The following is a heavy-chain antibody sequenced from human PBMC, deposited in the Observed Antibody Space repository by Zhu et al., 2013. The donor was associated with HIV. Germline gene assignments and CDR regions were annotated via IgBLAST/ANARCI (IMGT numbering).Heavy chain of an antibody. CDR3: ARGEXTTVTTIDWFDP. J-gene: IGHJ5*02. CDR1: GYTFTGYY. V-gene: IGHV1-2*02. D-gene: IGHD4-4*01. CDR2: INPNSGGT. Sequence: QVQLVQSGAEVKKPGASVKVSCKASGYTFTGYYVHWVRQAPGQGLEWMGWINPNSGGTNYAQKFQGRVTMTRDTSIRTAYMELSRLTSDDTAVYYCARGEXTTVTTIDWFDPGAREPWSPSPQ.